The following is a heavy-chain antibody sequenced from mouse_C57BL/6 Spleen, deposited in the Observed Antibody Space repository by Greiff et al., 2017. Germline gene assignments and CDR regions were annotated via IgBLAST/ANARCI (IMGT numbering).Heavy chain of an antibody. CDR2: ISNGGGST. CDR3: ARQAYYSNYGGFDY. V-gene: IGHV5-12*01. Sequence: EVKLVESGGGLVQPGGSLKLSCAASGFTFSDYYMYWVRQTPEKRLEWVAYISNGGGSTYYPDTVKGRFTISRDNAKNTLYLQMSRLKSEDTAMYYCARQAYYSNYGGFDYWGQGTTLTVSS. CDR1: GFTFSDYY. D-gene: IGHD2-5*01. J-gene: IGHJ2*01.